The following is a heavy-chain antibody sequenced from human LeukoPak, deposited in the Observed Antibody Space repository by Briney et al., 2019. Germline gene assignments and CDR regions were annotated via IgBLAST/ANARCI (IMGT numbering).Heavy chain of an antibody. J-gene: IGHJ4*02. V-gene: IGHV1-69*13. CDR3: ARVIPYDSSGYYLVRGGIDLDY. Sequence: ASVKVSCKASGGTFSNYAISWVRQAPGQGLEWMGGIIPLFGSADYTQKFQGRVTFTADESTSTAYMELSSLRSDDTAVYYCARVIPYDSSGYYLVRGGIDLDYWGQGTLVTVSS. CDR2: IIPLFGSA. D-gene: IGHD3-22*01. CDR1: GGTFSNYA.